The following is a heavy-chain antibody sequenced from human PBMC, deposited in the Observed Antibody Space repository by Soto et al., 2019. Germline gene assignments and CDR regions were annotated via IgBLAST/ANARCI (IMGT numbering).Heavy chain of an antibody. CDR2: IRGSGDST. CDR1: GFTFSSYA. D-gene: IGHD4-4*01. J-gene: IGHJ2*01. CDR3: ARRNSGWYFDL. V-gene: IGHV3-23*01. Sequence: EVQLLESGGGLVQPGGSLRLSCAASGFTFSSYAMNWVRQAPGKGLEWVSVIRGSGDSTYYADSVKGRFTISRDNSKNTLYLQINSLSAEDTAVYYCARRNSGWYFDLRGRGTLVTVSS.